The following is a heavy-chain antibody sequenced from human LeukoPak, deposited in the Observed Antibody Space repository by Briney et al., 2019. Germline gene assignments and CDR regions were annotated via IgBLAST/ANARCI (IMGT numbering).Heavy chain of an antibody. J-gene: IGHJ4*02. D-gene: IGHD1-26*01. CDR1: GGTFSSYA. V-gene: IGHV1-69*13. Sequence: GASVKVSCKASGGTFSSYAISWVRQAPGQGLEWMGGIIPIFGTANYAQKFQGGVTITADESTSTAYMELSSLRSEDTAVYYCARHSIVGASFDYWGQGTLVTVSS. CDR2: IIPIFGTA. CDR3: ARHSIVGASFDY.